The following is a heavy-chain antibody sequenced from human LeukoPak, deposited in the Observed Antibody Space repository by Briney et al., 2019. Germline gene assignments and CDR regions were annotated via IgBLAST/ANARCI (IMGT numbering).Heavy chain of an antibody. J-gene: IGHJ4*02. V-gene: IGHV3-30*04. Sequence: GGSLRLSCAASGFTFSSYAMHWVRQAPGKGLEWVAVISYDGSNKYYADSVKGRFTISRDNSKNTLYLQMNSVRAEDTAVYYCARDGNSASCWLNYFDYWGQGTLVTVSS. D-gene: IGHD1-26*01. CDR1: GFTFSSYA. CDR2: ISYDGSNK. CDR3: ARDGNSASCWLNYFDY.